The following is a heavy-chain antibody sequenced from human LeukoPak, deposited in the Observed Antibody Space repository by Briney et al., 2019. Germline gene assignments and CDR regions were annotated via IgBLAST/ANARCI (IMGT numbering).Heavy chain of an antibody. CDR3: ARAPGTVTTFDY. J-gene: IGHJ4*02. CDR1: GGSFSGYY. Sequence: SETLSLTCAVYGGSFSGYYWSWIRQPPGKGLEWIGEINHSGSTNYNPSLKSRVTISVDTSKNQFSLKLSSVTAADTAVYYCARAPGTVTTFDYWGQGTLVTVSS. V-gene: IGHV4-34*01. D-gene: IGHD4-17*01. CDR2: INHSGST.